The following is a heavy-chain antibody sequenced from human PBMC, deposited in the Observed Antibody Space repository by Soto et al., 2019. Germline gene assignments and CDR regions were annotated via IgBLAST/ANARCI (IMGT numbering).Heavy chain of an antibody. CDR3: ARVIVGATTCHFDY. D-gene: IGHD1-26*01. CDR2: IYYSGSA. J-gene: IGHJ4*02. Sequence: SETLSLTCTVSGGSISSGDYYWSWIRQPPGKGLEWIGYIYYSGSAYHNPSLKSRVTISVDTSKNQFSLKLSSVTAADTAVYYCARVIVGATTCHFDYWGQGTLVTVSS. CDR1: GGSISSGDYY. V-gene: IGHV4-30-4*01.